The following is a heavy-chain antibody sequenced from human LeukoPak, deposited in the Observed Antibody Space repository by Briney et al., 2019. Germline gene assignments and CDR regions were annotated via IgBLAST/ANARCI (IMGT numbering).Heavy chain of an antibody. CDR2: INHSGST. D-gene: IGHD1-7*01. J-gene: IGHJ4*02. CDR3: ARDADWNYDY. V-gene: IGHV4-34*01. CDR1: GGSFSGYY. Sequence: SETLSLTCAVYGGSFSGYYWSWIRQPPGKGLEWIGEINHSGSTNYNPSLKSRVTISVDTSKDQFSLKLSSVTAADTAVYYCARDADWNYDYWGQGTLVTVSS.